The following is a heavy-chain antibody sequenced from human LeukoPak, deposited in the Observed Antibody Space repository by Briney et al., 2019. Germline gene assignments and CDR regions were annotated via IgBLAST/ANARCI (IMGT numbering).Heavy chain of an antibody. CDR2: ISVYNDNT. CDR1: GYIFTTYG. V-gene: IGHV1-18*01. J-gene: IGHJ5*02. Sequence: ASVKVSCKASGYIFTTYGITWVRQAPGQGLEWMGWISVYNDNTYYSQKLRGRVTMTTDTSTSTAYMELSSLRSEDTAVYYCARVHSSSWRFDPWGQGTLVTVSS. D-gene: IGHD6-13*01. CDR3: ARVHSSSWRFDP.